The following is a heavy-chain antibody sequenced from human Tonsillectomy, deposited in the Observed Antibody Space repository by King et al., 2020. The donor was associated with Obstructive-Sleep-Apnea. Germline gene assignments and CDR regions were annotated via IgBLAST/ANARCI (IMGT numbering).Heavy chain of an antibody. D-gene: IGHD2-15*01. J-gene: IGHJ4*02. Sequence: VQLVQSGAEVKKPGASVKVSCQASGYTFTSYDINWVRQATGQGLEWMGWMNPNSGNTGYAQKFQGRVTMTRNTSISTAYMELSSLRSEDTAVYYCARASRYCSGGSCYSVGYWGQGTLVTVSS. CDR1: GYTFTSYD. CDR2: MNPNSGNT. CDR3: ARASRYCSGGSCYSVGY. V-gene: IGHV1-8*01.